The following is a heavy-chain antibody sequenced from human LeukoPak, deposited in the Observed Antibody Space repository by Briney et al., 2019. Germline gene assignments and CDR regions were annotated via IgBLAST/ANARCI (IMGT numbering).Heavy chain of an antibody. CDR3: ARGRSDYVWGSYRYNFDY. CDR2: INHSGST. V-gene: IGHV4-34*01. D-gene: IGHD3-16*02. CDR1: GWSFSGYY. J-gene: IGHJ4*02. Sequence: SETLSLTCAVYGWSFSGYYWSWIRQPPGKGLEWIGEINHSGSTNYNPSLKSRVTISVDTSKNQFSLKLSSVTAADTAVYYCARGRSDYVWGSYRYNFDYWGQGTLVTVSS.